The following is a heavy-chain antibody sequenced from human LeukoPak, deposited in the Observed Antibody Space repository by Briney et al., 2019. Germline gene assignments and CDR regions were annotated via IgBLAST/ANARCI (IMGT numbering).Heavy chain of an antibody. D-gene: IGHD4-23*01. CDR2: IYYSGST. CDR1: GGSISSSSYY. CDR3: ARHTVVNAYYFDY. Sequence: SETLSLTCTVSGGSISSSSYYWGWIRQPPGKGLEWIGSIYYSGSTYYNPSIKSRVTISVDTSKNQFSLKLSSVTAADTAVYYCARHTVVNAYYFDYWGQGTLVTVSS. V-gene: IGHV4-39*01. J-gene: IGHJ4*02.